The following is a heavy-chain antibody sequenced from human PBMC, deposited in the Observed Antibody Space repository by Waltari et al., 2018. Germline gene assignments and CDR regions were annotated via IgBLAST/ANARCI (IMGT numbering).Heavy chain of an antibody. CDR1: GGPISSYY. V-gene: IGHV4-59*01. CDR3: ARDDYGGNSGRFDP. D-gene: IGHD4-17*01. CDR2: IYYSGST. J-gene: IGHJ5*02. Sequence: QVQLQESGPGLVKPSETLSLTCTVSGGPISSYYWSWIRQPPGKGLEWIGYIYYSGSTNYNPSLKSRVTISVDTSKNQFSLKLSSVTAADTAVYYCARDDYGGNSGRFDPWGQGTLVTVSS.